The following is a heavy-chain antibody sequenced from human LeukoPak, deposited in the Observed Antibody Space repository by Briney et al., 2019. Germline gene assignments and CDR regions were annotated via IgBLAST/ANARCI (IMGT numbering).Heavy chain of an antibody. V-gene: IGHV3-23*01. D-gene: IGHD4-17*01. CDR3: AKGTFDDYGDPDY. CDR2: ISGSGGST. Sequence: PGGSLRLSCAVSGFTFSIYAMSWVRQAPGKGLEWVSAISGSGGSTYYADSVKGRFTISRDNSKNTLYLQMNSLRAEDTAVYYCAKGTFDDYGDPDYWGQGTLVTVSS. CDR1: GFTFSIYA. J-gene: IGHJ4*02.